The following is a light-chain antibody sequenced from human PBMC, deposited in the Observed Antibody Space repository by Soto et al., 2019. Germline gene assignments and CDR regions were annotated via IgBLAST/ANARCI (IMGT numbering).Light chain of an antibody. CDR2: GAS. CDR3: QQYKNWPPWT. V-gene: IGKV3-15*01. Sequence: EIVMTQSPGTLSVSPGERATLSCRASENLNTNLAWYQQRPGQAPRRLIYGASTRATGVPARFTGSGSGTDFTLTISSLQFEDFAVYFCQQYKNWPPWTFGQGTKVDI. J-gene: IGKJ1*01. CDR1: ENLNTN.